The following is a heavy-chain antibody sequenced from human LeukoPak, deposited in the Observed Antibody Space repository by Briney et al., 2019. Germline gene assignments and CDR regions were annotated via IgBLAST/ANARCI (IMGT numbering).Heavy chain of an antibody. CDR1: GYTLTELS. Sequence: ASVKVSCKVSGYTLTELSMHWVRQAPGKGLEWMGGFDPEDGETIYAQKFQGRVTMTEDTSTDTAYMELSSLRSEDTAVYYCATDSLVPAANEDYYYMDVWGKGTTVTVSS. CDR3: ATDSLVPAANEDYYYMDV. CDR2: FDPEDGET. V-gene: IGHV1-24*01. D-gene: IGHD2-2*01. J-gene: IGHJ6*03.